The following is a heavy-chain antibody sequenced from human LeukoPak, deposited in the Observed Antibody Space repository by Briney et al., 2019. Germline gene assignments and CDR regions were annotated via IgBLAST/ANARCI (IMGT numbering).Heavy chain of an antibody. CDR3: ARNVVPYGSGSSAIGY. J-gene: IGHJ4*02. D-gene: IGHD3-10*01. Sequence: SGTLSLTCTVSGDSISSYYWSWIRQPPGKGLEWIGYIYYSGSTNYNPSLKSRVTISVDTSKNQFSLKLSSVTAADTAVYYCARNVVPYGSGSSAIGYWGQGTLITVSS. V-gene: IGHV4-59*01. CDR2: IYYSGST. CDR1: GDSISSYY.